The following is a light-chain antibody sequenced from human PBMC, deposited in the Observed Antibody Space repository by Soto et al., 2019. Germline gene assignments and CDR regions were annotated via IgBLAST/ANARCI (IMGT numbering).Light chain of an antibody. CDR1: SSNIGAGYD. V-gene: IGLV1-40*01. Sequence: QSVLTQPPSVSGAPGQRVTISCTGSSSNIGAGYDVHWYQQLPGTAPKLLIYDNSHRPSGVPDRFSGSKSDTSASLAITGLQAEDEADYYCQSYDSSLSGAWVFGGGTKLTVL. CDR3: QSYDSSLSGAWV. J-gene: IGLJ3*02. CDR2: DNS.